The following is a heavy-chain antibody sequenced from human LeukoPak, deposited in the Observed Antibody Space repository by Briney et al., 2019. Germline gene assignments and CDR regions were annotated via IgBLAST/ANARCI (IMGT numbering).Heavy chain of an antibody. V-gene: IGHV3-23*01. CDR2: ISGSGGST. CDR1: GFTFSSYA. J-gene: IGHJ6*02. Sequence: GGSLRLSCAASGFTFSSYAMSWVRQAPGKGLEWVSAISGSGGSTYYADSVKGRFTIPRDNSKNTLYLQMNSLRAEDTAVYYCAKEPGAFHATYGMDVWGQGTTVTVSS. D-gene: IGHD1-26*01. CDR3: AKEPGAFHATYGMDV.